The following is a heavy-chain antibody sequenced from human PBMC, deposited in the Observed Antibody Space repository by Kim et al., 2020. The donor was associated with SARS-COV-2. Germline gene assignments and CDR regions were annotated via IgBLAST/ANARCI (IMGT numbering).Heavy chain of an antibody. CDR2: IYYSGST. Sequence: SETLSLTCTVSGGSISSGGYYWSWIRQHPGKSLEWIGYIYYSGSTYYNPSLKSRVTISVDTSKNQFSLQLSSVTAADTDVYYCAKGVGCSSTSCRYYYFDHWGQGTLITVSS. J-gene: IGHJ4*02. CDR1: GGSISSGGYY. D-gene: IGHD2-2*01. V-gene: IGHV4-31*03. CDR3: AKGVGCSSTSCRYYYFDH.